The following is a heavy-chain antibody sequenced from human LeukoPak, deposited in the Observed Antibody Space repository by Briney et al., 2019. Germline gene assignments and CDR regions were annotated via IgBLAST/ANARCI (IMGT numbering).Heavy chain of an antibody. CDR1: GGSISSYY. D-gene: IGHD3-3*01. CDR3: ASSVGYDFWSGYFAQFDP. Sequence: SETLSLTCPAPGGSISSYYWSWIRQPPGKGMEWIGYIYHSGSTTYNPSLKSRVTISVDTSKNQFSLKLSSVTAADTAVYYCASSVGYDFWSGYFAQFDPWGQGTLVTVSS. CDR2: IYHSGST. J-gene: IGHJ5*02. V-gene: IGHV4-59*01.